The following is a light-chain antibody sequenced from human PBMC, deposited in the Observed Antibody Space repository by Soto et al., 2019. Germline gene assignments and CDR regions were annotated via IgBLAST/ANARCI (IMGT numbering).Light chain of an antibody. J-gene: IGLJ2*01. CDR1: SSDVGGYNY. CDR2: DVS. V-gene: IGLV2-14*01. CDR3: SSYTSSSTLVV. Sequence: QSALTQPASVSGSPGQSITISCTGTSSDVGGYNYVSWYQQHPGKAPKLMIYDVSNRPSGVSNRFSGSKSGNTASLTISGLPAEDGAYYYCSSYTSSSTLVVFGGGTKLTVL.